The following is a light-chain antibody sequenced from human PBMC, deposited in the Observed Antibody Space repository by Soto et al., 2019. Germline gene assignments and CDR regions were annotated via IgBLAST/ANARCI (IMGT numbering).Light chain of an antibody. CDR2: EVS. V-gene: IGKV2-29*03. J-gene: IGKJ1*01. CDR1: QSPSQGGGKTT. Sequence: EIVMTQTPLALSVTPGQSASISCKSSQSPSQGGGKTTLNWYLQRPGQSPQLLIFEVSKRFSGVSDRFSGGGSGTDFTLHISRVEAEDVGVYYCLQGVQMPRTFGQGTKLQI. CDR3: LQGVQMPRT.